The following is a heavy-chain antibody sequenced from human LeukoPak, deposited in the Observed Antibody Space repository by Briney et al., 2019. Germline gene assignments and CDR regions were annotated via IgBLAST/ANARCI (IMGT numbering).Heavy chain of an antibody. Sequence: GGSLRLSCAASGFTFSSYAMSWVRQAPGKGLEWVSAISGSGGSTYYADSVKGRFTISSDNAKNTLYLQMNSLRAEDTAVYYCAKSGNQWLAKTWGQGTLVTASS. D-gene: IGHD6-19*01. CDR2: ISGSGGST. CDR1: GFTFSSYA. CDR3: AKSGNQWLAKT. V-gene: IGHV3-23*01. J-gene: IGHJ5*02.